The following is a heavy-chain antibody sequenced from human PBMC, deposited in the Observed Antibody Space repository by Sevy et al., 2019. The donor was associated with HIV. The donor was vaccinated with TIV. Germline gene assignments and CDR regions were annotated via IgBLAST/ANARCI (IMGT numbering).Heavy chain of an antibody. CDR3: AKDVPDQSWYDDFWSGSPCFDY. Sequence: GGSLRLSCVGSGFRFGSQAMSWVRQAPGKGLEWVSGMSGRGDSRGYAHSVKGRFTISRDNSKNTVYLQMNSLTAEDTALSYCAKDVPDQSWYDDFWSGSPCFDYWGRGILVTVSS. CDR1: GFRFGSQA. CDR2: MSGRGDSR. D-gene: IGHD3-3*01. V-gene: IGHV3-23*01. J-gene: IGHJ4*01.